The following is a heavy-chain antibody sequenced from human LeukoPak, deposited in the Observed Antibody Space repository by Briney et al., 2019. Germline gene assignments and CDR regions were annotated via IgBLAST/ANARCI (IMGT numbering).Heavy chain of an antibody. J-gene: IGHJ4*02. CDR3: ATISSPAGRHY. Sequence: SETLSLTCAVSSGSISSSNWWSWVRQPPGKGLEWIGEIYPSGSTNYNPSLKSRVTISVDKSKNQFSLELSSVTVADTAMYYCATISSPAGRHYWGQGTLVTVSS. CDR1: SGSISSSNW. V-gene: IGHV4-4*02. D-gene: IGHD3-3*02. CDR2: IYPSGST.